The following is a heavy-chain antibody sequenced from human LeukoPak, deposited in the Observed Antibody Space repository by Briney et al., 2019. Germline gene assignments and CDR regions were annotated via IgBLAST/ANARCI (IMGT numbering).Heavy chain of an antibody. CDR2: ISESGGAT. CDR3: ANLGIATGSYYFDL. Sequence: GGSLRLSCAASGFIFSNYVMSWVRQAPGTGLEWVSGISESGGATYYADSVKGRFTIYRDRSKNTLYLQMNSLRAEDTAVYHCANLGIATGSYYFDLWGRGTLVTVSS. J-gene: IGHJ2*01. V-gene: IGHV3-23*01. CDR1: GFIFSNYV. D-gene: IGHD1-14*01.